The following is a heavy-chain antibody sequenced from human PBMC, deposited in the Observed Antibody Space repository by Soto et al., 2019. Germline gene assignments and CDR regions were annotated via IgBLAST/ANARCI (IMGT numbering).Heavy chain of an antibody. CDR1: GGSISSSSYY. CDR2: IYYGGST. CDR3: ARRKRDGYNYIDY. V-gene: IGHV4-39*01. D-gene: IGHD5-12*01. Sequence: SETLSLTCTVSGGSISSSSYYWGWIRQPPGKGLEWIGAIYYGGSTFYNPSLNSRVTIYVDTSKNQFSLKLSSVTAADTAVYYCARRKRDGYNYIDYWGQGTLVTVS. J-gene: IGHJ4*02.